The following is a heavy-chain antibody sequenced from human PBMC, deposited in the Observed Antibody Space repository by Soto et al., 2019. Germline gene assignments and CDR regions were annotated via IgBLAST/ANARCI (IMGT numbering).Heavy chain of an antibody. CDR3: VKSFSKITTGAKRFDY. CDR1: GFTFNTSA. J-gene: IGHJ4*02. D-gene: IGHD1-1*01. Sequence: PGGSLRLSCSAPGFTFNTSAMHLVRQAPGKGLEYVSVISNSGGNTYYADSVKGRFTISRDNSMNTLYLQMSSLRADDTAIYYCVKSFSKITTGAKRFDYWGQGTLVTVSS. CDR2: ISNSGGNT. V-gene: IGHV3-64D*06.